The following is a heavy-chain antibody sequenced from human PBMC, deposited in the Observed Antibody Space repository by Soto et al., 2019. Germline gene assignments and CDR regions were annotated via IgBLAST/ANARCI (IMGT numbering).Heavy chain of an antibody. J-gene: IGHJ4*02. D-gene: IGHD3-22*01. CDR1: CYTFTSYV. Sequence: ASVKVSCKASCYTFTSYVISWVRQAPGQGLEWMGWISAYNGNTNYAQKLQGRVTMTTDTSTSTAYMELRRLRSDDTAVYYCSRDYDSSDYSHSFAYWGQGTLVTVS. CDR2: ISAYNGNT. V-gene: IGHV1-18*01. CDR3: SRDYDSSDYSHSFAY.